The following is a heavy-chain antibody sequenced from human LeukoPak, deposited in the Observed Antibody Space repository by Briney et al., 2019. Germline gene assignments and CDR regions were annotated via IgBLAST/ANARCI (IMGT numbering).Heavy chain of an antibody. Sequence: GGSLRLSCAASGFTFSSYGMHWVRQAPGKGLAWVAVISYDGSNEYYADSVKGRFTISRDNSKNTLYLQMNSLRVEDTAVYYCAKDIKLLNSGTSPDYWGQGTLVTVSS. CDR3: AKDIKLLNSGTSPDY. D-gene: IGHD3-10*01. CDR1: GFTFSSYG. J-gene: IGHJ4*02. CDR2: ISYDGSNE. V-gene: IGHV3-30*18.